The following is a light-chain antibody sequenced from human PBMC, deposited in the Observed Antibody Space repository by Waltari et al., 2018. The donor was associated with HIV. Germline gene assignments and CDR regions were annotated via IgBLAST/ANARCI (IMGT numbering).Light chain of an antibody. J-gene: IGKJ2*01. CDR1: QSVKSY. Sequence: IVLTQSPATLSLSPGERATLSCRASQSVKSYLAWYQQQPGQAPRRLIYDASNRATGIPAGFSGSGSGTDFTLTISNLETENFAVCDCQQRSTWPYTFGQGTKLEIK. V-gene: IGKV3-11*01. CDR2: DAS. CDR3: QQRSTWPYT.